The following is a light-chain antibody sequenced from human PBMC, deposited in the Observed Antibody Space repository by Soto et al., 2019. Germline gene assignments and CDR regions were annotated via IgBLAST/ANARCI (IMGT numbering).Light chain of an antibody. Sequence: QSALTQPASVSGSPGQSITISCTGTSSDIGGYNFVSWYQHHPGKAPKLMIYEVNNRPSGVSSRFSGSKSGNTASLTISGLQTEDEADYYCCLYLGGTSVFGGGTQLTVL. J-gene: IGLJ7*01. CDR1: SSDIGGYNF. CDR2: EVN. CDR3: CLYLGGTSV. V-gene: IGLV2-14*01.